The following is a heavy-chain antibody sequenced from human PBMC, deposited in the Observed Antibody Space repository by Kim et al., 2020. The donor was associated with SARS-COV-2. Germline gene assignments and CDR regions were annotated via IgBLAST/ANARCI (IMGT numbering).Heavy chain of an antibody. CDR2: IYYSGST. CDR3: ARLYAVDSSRHSGSYRGGYWFDP. D-gene: IGHD1-26*01. J-gene: IGHJ5*02. CDR1: GGSISSSSYY. V-gene: IGHV4-39*01. Sequence: SETLSLTCTVSGGSISSSSYYWGWIRQPPGKGLEWIGSIYYSGSTYYNPSLKSRVTISVETSKNQFSLKLSSVTAADTAVYYCARLYAVDSSRHSGSYRGGYWFDPWGQGTLVTVSS.